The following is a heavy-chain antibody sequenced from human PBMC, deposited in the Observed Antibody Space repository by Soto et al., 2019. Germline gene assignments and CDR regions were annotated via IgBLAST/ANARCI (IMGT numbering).Heavy chain of an antibody. CDR2: ISGSGGST. J-gene: IGHJ6*03. CDR1: GFTFSSYA. Sequence: GGSLSLSCAASGFTFSSYAMSWVRQAPGKGLEWVSAISGSGGSTYYADSVKGRFTISRDNSKNTLYLQMNSLRAEDTAVYYCAKGSEDFWSGLGLYYYYYYMDVWGKGTTVTVSS. D-gene: IGHD3-3*01. V-gene: IGHV3-23*01. CDR3: AKGSEDFWSGLGLYYYYYYMDV.